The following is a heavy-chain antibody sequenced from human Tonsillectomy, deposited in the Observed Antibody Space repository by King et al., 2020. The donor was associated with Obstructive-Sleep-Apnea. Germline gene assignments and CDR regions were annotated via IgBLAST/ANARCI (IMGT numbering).Heavy chain of an antibody. J-gene: IGHJ4*02. CDR2: VNTSGGDT. Sequence: VQLVQSGAEVKKPGASVKVSCKASGYTFTSYHMHWVLQAPGQGLEWMGIVNTSGGDTSYAREVQGRVTMTRDTSTNTVYMYLSSRRAEDTAFYYCARDRQGLGFWGQGTLVTVSS. CDR3: ARDRQGLGF. V-gene: IGHV1-46*01. CDR1: GYTFTSYH.